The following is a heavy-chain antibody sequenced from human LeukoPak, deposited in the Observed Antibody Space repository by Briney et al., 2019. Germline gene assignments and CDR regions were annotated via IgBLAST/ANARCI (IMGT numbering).Heavy chain of an antibody. CDR2: ITASGTAM. CDR3: ASDQHTS. V-gene: IGHV3-48*01. D-gene: IGHD2-21*01. CDR1: GFTFSSYS. J-gene: IGHJ5*02. Sequence: PGGSLRLSCAASGFTFSSYSMNWVRQAPGKGLEWVSHITASGTAMFYADSVKGRFTISRDNAKNSLYLQMNSLRAEDTAVYYCASDQHTSWGQGTLVTVSS.